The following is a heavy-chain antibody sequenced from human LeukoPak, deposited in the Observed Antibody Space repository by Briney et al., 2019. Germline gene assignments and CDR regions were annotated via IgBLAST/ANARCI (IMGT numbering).Heavy chain of an antibody. V-gene: IGHV1-69*04. Sequence: SVKVSCKASGGTFSSYAISWVRQAPGQGLEWMGRIIPILGIANYAQKFQGRVTITADKSTSTAYMELSSLRSEDTAVYYCARWTETYCSGGSCYDYWGQGTLVTVSS. CDR1: GGTFSSYA. J-gene: IGHJ4*02. CDR2: IIPILGIA. CDR3: ARWTETYCSGGSCYDY. D-gene: IGHD2-15*01.